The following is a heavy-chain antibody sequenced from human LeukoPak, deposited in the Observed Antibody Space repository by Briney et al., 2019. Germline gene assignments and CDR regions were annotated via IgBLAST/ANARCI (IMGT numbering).Heavy chain of an antibody. Sequence: GGSLRLSCAASGFTFSSYAMSWVRQAPGKGLEWVSAISGSGDNTYYADSVKGRFTISRDNSKNTLYLQMNSLRAEDTAVYYCAKDPPYYYDSSGYGGGAFDIWGQGTMVTVSS. CDR2: ISGSGDNT. D-gene: IGHD3-22*01. CDR1: GFTFSSYA. V-gene: IGHV3-23*01. J-gene: IGHJ3*02. CDR3: AKDPPYYYDSSGYGGGAFDI.